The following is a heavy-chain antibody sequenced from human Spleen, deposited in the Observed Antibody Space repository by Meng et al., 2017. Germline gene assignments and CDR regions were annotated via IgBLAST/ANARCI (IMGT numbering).Heavy chain of an antibody. V-gene: IGHV3-21*01. CDR3: ARGDPRGY. D-gene: IGHD4-17*01. J-gene: IGHJ4*02. Sequence: EVQRVESGGGLVKPGGSLRLSCAASGFTFSIYSMNWVRQAPGKGLECVSSISSSSRYIYYADSVKGRFTISRDNAKNSLYLQMNSLRAEDTAVYYCARGDPRGYWGQGTLVTVSS. CDR1: GFTFSIYS. CDR2: ISSSSRYI.